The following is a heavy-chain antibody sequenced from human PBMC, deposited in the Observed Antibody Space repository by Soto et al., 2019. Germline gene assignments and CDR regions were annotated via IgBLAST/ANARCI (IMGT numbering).Heavy chain of an antibody. CDR1: GGTFSSYA. J-gene: IGHJ4*02. CDR2: IIPILGIA. Sequence: ASVKVSCKASGGTFSSYAISWVRQAPGQGLEWMGGIIPILGIANYAQKFQGRVTITADKSTSTAYMELSSLRSEDTAVYYCARDFLPGGGVSTPTLAAAGTPLDYWGQGTLVTVSS. CDR3: ARDFLPGGGVSTPTLAAAGTPLDY. D-gene: IGHD6-13*01. V-gene: IGHV1-69*10.